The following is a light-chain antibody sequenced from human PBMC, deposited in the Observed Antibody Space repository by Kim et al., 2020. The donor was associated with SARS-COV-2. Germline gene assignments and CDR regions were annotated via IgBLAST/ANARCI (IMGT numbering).Light chain of an antibody. V-gene: IGLV2-14*03. CDR1: SSDVGGYNY. CDR2: DVT. Sequence: PGQSITIYCTGTSSDVGGYNYVSWYQQHPGKAPKLMIYDVTKRPSGVSNRFSGSKSGNTASLTISGLQAEDEADYYCSSYTSSLLVFGGGTQLTVL. CDR3: SSYTSSLLV. J-gene: IGLJ2*01.